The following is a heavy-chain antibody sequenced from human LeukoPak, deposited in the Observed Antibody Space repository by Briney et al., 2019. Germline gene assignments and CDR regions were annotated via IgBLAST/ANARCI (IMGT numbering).Heavy chain of an antibody. CDR2: IYRSGDT. CDR3: AKGTSSGWYYFDY. J-gene: IGHJ4*02. CDR1: GYSITSGYY. D-gene: IGHD6-19*01. Sequence: SETLSLTCIVSGYSITSGYYWGWIRQPPGKGLEWIGSIYRSGDTYYNPSLKSRVTISVDTSKNQFSLKLDSVTAADTAVYYCAKGTSSGWYYFDYWGQGTLVTVSS. V-gene: IGHV4-38-2*02.